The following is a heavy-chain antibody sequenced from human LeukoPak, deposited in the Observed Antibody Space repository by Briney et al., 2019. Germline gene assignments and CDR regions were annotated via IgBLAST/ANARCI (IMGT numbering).Heavy chain of an antibody. J-gene: IGHJ4*02. Sequence: AGGSLRLSCAASGFTFSSYAMSWVRQAPGKGLEWVSAIGGSGGSTYYADSVKGRFTISRDNSKNTLYLQMNSLRAEDTAVYYCAKLAYDSSGSYTAYFDYWGQGTLVTVSS. D-gene: IGHD3-22*01. CDR3: AKLAYDSSGSYTAYFDY. CDR1: GFTFSSYA. V-gene: IGHV3-23*01. CDR2: IGGSGGST.